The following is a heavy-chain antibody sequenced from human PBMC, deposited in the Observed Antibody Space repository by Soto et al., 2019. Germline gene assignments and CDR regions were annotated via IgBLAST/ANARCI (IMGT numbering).Heavy chain of an antibody. Sequence: PSETLSLTCAVSGGSISSGGYSWSWIRQPPGKGLEWIGYIYHSGSTYYNPSLKSRVTISVDRSKNQFSLKLSSVTAADTAVYYCASQGWYYYGMDVWGQGTTVTVSS. D-gene: IGHD2-15*01. CDR2: IYHSGST. CDR1: GGSISSGGYS. CDR3: ASQGWYYYGMDV. J-gene: IGHJ6*02. V-gene: IGHV4-30-2*01.